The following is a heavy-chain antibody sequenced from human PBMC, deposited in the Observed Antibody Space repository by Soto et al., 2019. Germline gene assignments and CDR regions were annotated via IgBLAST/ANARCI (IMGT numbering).Heavy chain of an antibody. Sequence: ETLSLTCAVYGGSFSGYYWSWIRQPPGKGLEWIGEINHSGSTNYNPSLKSRVTISVDTSKNQFSLKLSSVTAADTAVYYCARAGGSDTAMTKIDYWGQGTLVTVSS. CDR2: INHSGST. J-gene: IGHJ4*02. V-gene: IGHV4-34*01. CDR1: GGSFSGYY. CDR3: ARAGGSDTAMTKIDY. D-gene: IGHD5-18*01.